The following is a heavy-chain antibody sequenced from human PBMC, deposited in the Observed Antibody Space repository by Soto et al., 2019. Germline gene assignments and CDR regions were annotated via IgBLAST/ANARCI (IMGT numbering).Heavy chain of an antibody. CDR1: GFTFSSYW. D-gene: IGHD3-10*01. Sequence: EVQLVESGGGLVQPGGSLSLSCAASGFTFSSYWMSWVRQAPGKGLEWVAHIKQDGSEKYYVDSVKGRFTISRDNAKNALALQMNGLRAGDAAVYYCATELVSGLPEENWFDSGGQGTRVTVSS. CDR3: ATELVSGLPEENWFDS. CDR2: IKQDGSEK. J-gene: IGHJ5*01. V-gene: IGHV3-7*01.